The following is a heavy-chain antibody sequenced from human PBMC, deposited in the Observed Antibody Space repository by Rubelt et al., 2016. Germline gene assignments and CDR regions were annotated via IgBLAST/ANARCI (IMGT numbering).Heavy chain of an antibody. CDR1: GGSISNYH. D-gene: IGHD3-16*01. J-gene: IGHJ3*01. Sequence: QVQLQESGPGLVKPSETLCLTCTVSGGSISNYHSRWIRQPPGKGLEWIGYIYESGSTNYKPSLNRRVSISVETSKNQLSLKMSSVTAADTAVYYCAKDGASSLWGQGTMVTVSS. CDR2: IYESGST. CDR3: AKDGASSL. V-gene: IGHV4-59*01.